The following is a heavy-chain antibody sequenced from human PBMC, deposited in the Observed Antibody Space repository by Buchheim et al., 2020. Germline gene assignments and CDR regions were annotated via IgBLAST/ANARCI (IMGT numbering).Heavy chain of an antibody. D-gene: IGHD5-12*01. V-gene: IGHV3-49*04. Sequence: EVQLVESGGGLVQPGRSLRLSCIASGFTFGDYAMRWVRQAPGKGLEWVGFIRKKANGGTTAYAASVKGRFTISREDSKSIAYLQMKSLKTEDTALYYCTRSVGLGWLRYFDYWGQGTL. CDR1: GFTFGDYA. CDR3: TRSVGLGWLRYFDY. CDR2: IRKKANGGTT. J-gene: IGHJ4*02.